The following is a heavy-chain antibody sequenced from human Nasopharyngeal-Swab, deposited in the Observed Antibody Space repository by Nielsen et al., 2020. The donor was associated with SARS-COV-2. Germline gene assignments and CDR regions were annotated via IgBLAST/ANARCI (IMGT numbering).Heavy chain of an antibody. Sequence: GGSLRLSCAASGFTFGHYAVIWVRQAPGKGLEWVSSMTVGAGGTSYADSVKGRFTISVDSSENILYLQMNSLRAEDTAIYYCAKRLYGDLWGRGTLVTVSS. J-gene: IGHJ2*01. CDR1: GFTFGHYA. CDR2: MTVGAGGT. V-gene: IGHV3-23*01. D-gene: IGHD2-8*01. CDR3: AKRLYGDL.